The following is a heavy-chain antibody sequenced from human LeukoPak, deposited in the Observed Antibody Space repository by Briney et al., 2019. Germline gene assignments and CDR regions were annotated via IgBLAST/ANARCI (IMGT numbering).Heavy chain of an antibody. V-gene: IGHV3-30*03. CDR3: ARDTRGGAFDI. D-gene: IGHD3-10*01. CDR2: ISYDGSNK. Sequence: GGSLRLSCAASGFTFSSYGMHWVRQAPGKGLEWVAVISYDGSNKYYADSVKGRFTISRDNSKNTLYLQMNSLRAEDTAVYYCARDTRGGAFDIWGQGTMVTVSS. J-gene: IGHJ3*02. CDR1: GFTFSSYG.